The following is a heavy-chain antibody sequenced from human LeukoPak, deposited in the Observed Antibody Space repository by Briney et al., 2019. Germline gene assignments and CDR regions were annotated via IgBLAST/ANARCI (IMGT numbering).Heavy chain of an antibody. Sequence: GGSLRLSCTASGFSFSGHWMHWARQLPGKGLVWVSRISPTGSTTSYADSVKGRITVSRDNAKNTLYLQVNNLRAEDTAVYYCARGPNSNWSGLDFWGQGTLLTVSS. CDR2: ISPTGSTT. D-gene: IGHD6-6*01. CDR3: ARGPNSNWSGLDF. J-gene: IGHJ4*02. V-gene: IGHV3-74*01. CDR1: GFSFSGHW.